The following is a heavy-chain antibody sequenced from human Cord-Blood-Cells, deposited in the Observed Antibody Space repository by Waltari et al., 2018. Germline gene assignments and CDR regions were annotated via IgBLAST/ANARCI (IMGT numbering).Heavy chain of an antibody. CDR2: ST. CDR3: ARDRGFYDILTGYYYYYGMDV. J-gene: IGHJ6*02. D-gene: IGHD3-9*01. Sequence: STNYNPSLKSRVTISVDTSKNQFSLKLSSVTAADTAVYYCARDRGFYDILTGYYYYYGMDVWGQGTTVTVSS. V-gene: IGHV4-59*01.